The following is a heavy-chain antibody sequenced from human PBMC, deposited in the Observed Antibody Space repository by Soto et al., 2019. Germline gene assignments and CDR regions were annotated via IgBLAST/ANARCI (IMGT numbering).Heavy chain of an antibody. D-gene: IGHD3-22*01. V-gene: IGHV3-23*01. CDR2: ISGSGGST. CDR1: GFTFSSYA. Sequence: LRLSCAASGFTFSSYAMSWVRQAPGKGLEWVSAISGSGGSTYYADSVKGRFTISRDNSKNTLYLQMNSLRAEDTAVYYCAKVDGYYYDSSGYIRFDYWGQGTMVTVYS. J-gene: IGHJ4*02. CDR3: AKVDGYYYDSSGYIRFDY.